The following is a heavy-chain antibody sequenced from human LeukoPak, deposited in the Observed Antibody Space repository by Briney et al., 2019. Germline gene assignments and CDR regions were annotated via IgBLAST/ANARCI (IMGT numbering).Heavy chain of an antibody. CDR2: IYSTGST. D-gene: IGHD6-13*01. CDR3: ARQTASAGTAGFDF. CDR1: GGSISSYY. V-gene: IGHV4-4*07. J-gene: IGHJ4*02. Sequence: PSETLSLTCTVSGGSISSYYWSWIRQPAGKGLEWIGRIYSTGSTYYNPSLKSRVTMSVDTSKNKFSLRLRSVTGADTAVYYCARQTASAGTAGFDFWGQGALVTVSS.